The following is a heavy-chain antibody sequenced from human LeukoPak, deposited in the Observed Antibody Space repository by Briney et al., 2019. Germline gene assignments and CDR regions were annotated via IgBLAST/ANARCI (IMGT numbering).Heavy chain of an antibody. CDR1: GFTFSNCA. Sequence: GGSLRLSCAASGFTFSNCAMSWVRQAPGKGLEWVSGISGSAGGTYYADSVKGRFTISRDNSQNTLYLQMNSLRAEDTAVYYCAKGLRRDAFDIWGQGTMVTVSS. CDR2: ISGSAGGT. V-gene: IGHV3-23*01. J-gene: IGHJ3*02. CDR3: AKGLRRDAFDI.